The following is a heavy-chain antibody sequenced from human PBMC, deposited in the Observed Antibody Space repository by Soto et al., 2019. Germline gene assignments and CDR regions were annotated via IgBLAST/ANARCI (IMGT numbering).Heavy chain of an antibody. J-gene: IGHJ5*02. D-gene: IGHD3-3*01. V-gene: IGHV2-26*01. CDR2: IFSNDEK. Sequence: SGPTLVNPTETLTLTCTVSGFSLGNARMGVSWIRQPPGKALEWLAHIFSNDEKSYSTSLKSRLTISKDTSKSQVVLTMTNMDPVDTATYYCARTRRITIFGVVITKFDPWGQGTLVTVSS. CDR3: ARTRRITIFGVVITKFDP. CDR1: GFSLGNARMG.